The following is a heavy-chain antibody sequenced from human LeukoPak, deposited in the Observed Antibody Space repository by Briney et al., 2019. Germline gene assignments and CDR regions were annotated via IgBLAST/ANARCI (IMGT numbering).Heavy chain of an antibody. CDR3: ARDRIAAAGEGYYYYGMDV. CDR1: GFTVSSNY. Sequence: GGSLRLSCAASGFTVSSNYMSWVRQAPGKGLEWVSVIYSGGSTYYAASVKGRFTISRHNSKNTLYLQMNSLRAEDTAVYYCARDRIAAAGEGYYYYGMDVWGQGTTVTVSS. CDR2: IYSGGST. J-gene: IGHJ6*02. D-gene: IGHD6-13*01. V-gene: IGHV3-53*04.